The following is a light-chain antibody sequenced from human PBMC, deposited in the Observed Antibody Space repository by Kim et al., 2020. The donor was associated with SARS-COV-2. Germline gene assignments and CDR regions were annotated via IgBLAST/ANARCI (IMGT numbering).Light chain of an antibody. Sequence: GQSVTISCTGNSSGVGGYNYVSWYQQHPGKAPKLMIYEVSKRPSGVPDRFSGSKSGNPASLTVSGLQAEDEADYYCSSYAGSNNLGFGGGTQLTVL. CDR3: SSYAGSNNLG. CDR1: SSGVGGYNY. V-gene: IGLV2-8*01. CDR2: EVS. J-gene: IGLJ2*01.